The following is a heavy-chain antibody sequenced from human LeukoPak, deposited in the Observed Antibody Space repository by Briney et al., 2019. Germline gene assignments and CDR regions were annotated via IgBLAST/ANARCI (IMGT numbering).Heavy chain of an antibody. CDR3: ASLNGDDFDY. D-gene: IGHD4-17*01. CDR1: GGSISSGGYS. J-gene: IGHJ4*02. CDR2: IYHSGST. Sequence: PSETLSLTCAVAGGSISSGGYSWSWIRQPAGKGLEWIGYIYHSGSTYYNPSLKSRVTISVDRSKNQFSLKLSSVTAADTAVYYCASLNGDDFDYWGQGTLVTVSS. V-gene: IGHV4-30-2*01.